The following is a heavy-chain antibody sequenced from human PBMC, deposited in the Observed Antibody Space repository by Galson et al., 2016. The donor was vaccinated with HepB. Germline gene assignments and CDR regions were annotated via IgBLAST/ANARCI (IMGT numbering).Heavy chain of an antibody. J-gene: IGHJ4*02. Sequence: YLRLSCASSGFTFSSYEMNWVRQAPGKGLEWVSYISSSGHTIYYADSGKGRFTISRDNAKNSLYLQMNSLRAEDTAVYYCASYPGYFPGSWGQGTLVTVSS. D-gene: IGHD3-9*01. CDR1: GFTFSSYE. V-gene: IGHV3-48*03. CDR3: ASYPGYFPGS. CDR2: ISSSGHTI.